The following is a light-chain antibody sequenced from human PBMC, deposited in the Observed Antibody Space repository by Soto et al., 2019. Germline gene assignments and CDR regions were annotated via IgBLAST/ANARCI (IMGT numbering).Light chain of an antibody. J-gene: IGKJ5*01. CDR2: AAS. CDR1: QIMGTN. CDR3: QVYNRGPPIT. Sequence: IVVTQSPATLSVSPGERATLSCRTSQIMGTNLGWYQHKPGQAPRLLIYAASTRATGVPARFSGSGSGTEFTLTISSLQPEDFAVYYCQVYNRGPPITFGQGTRLEMK. V-gene: IGKV3-15*01.